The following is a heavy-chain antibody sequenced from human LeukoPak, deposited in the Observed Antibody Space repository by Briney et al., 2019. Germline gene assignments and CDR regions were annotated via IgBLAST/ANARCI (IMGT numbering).Heavy chain of an antibody. CDR2: IKEDGSEK. CDR1: GFTFCRYW. J-gene: IGHJ4*02. D-gene: IGHD3-22*01. Sequence: GGSLRHSCAASGFTFCRYWMSWVRQAPGDGLAGVAHIKEDGSEKYYVDSVKGRFTISRDNAKNSLFLQMNSLRAEDTAVYYCASAIVLRPGSLDYWGQGTLVTVSS. V-gene: IGHV3-7*03. CDR3: ASAIVLRPGSLDY.